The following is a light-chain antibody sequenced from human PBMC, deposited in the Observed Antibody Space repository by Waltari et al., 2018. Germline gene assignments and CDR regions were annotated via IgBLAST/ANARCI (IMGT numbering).Light chain of an antibody. V-gene: IGLV2-14*01. Sequence: QSALTQPASVSGSPGQSITIPCTGATSAAGGYNSFSWYQQRPGKAPNLLIFDVSTRPSGVSNRFSGSKSGNTASLTISGLQAEDEAAYYCGSYTGSTTWVFGGGTKLTVL. CDR1: TSAAGGYNS. CDR2: DVS. J-gene: IGLJ3*02. CDR3: GSYTGSTTWV.